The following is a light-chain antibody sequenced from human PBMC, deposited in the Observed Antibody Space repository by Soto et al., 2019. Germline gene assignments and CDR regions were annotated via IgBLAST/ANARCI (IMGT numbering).Light chain of an antibody. CDR2: EVS. CDR1: SSDVGGYNY. CDR3: SSYTSSNTRV. Sequence: QSALTQPASVSGSPGQSITISCTGTSSDVGGYNYVSWYQQHPGKAPKLMIYEVSNRPSGVSNRFSGSKSGNTASLTISGLQAEDESDYYYSSYTSSNTRVFGTGTKVTVL. V-gene: IGLV2-14*01. J-gene: IGLJ1*01.